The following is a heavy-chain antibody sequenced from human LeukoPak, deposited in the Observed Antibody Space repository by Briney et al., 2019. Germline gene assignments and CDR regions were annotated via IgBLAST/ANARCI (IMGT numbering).Heavy chain of an antibody. J-gene: IGHJ6*02. CDR3: ASFAPYCSGGSCYYYGMDV. V-gene: IGHV3-7*02. CDR1: GFDIRHYY. CDR2: IRHDGSNI. D-gene: IGHD2-15*01. Sequence: PGGSLRLSCVASGFDIRHYYMSWVRQAPGKGLEWVADIRHDGSNIYNVDSVRGRFTISRDNAKNSLYLQMNSLRAEDTAVYYCASFAPYCSGGSCYYYGMDVWGQGTTVTVSS.